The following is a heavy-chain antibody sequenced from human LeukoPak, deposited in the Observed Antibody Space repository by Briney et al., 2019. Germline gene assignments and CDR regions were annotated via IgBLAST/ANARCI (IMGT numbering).Heavy chain of an antibody. D-gene: IGHD1-1*01. CDR1: GFTFSSYG. CDR3: AKSRYNWNDGSLDY. J-gene: IGHJ4*02. Sequence: GGSLRLSCAASGFTFSSYGMHWVRQAPGKGLEWVAVISYDGSNKYHADSVKGRFTISRDNSKNTLYLQMNSLRAEDTAVYYCAKSRYNWNDGSLDYWGQGTLVTVSS. V-gene: IGHV3-30*18. CDR2: ISYDGSNK.